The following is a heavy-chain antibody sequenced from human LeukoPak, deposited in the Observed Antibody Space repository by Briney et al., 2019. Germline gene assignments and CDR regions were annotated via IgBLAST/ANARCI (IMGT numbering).Heavy chain of an antibody. CDR3: ARTPGRDGYNNY. Sequence: SETLSLTCTVSGGSISSSSYYWGWIRQPPAKGLEWIGSIYYSGSTYYNPSLKSRVTISVDTSKNQFSLKLSSVTAADTAVYYCARTPGRDGYNNYWGQGTLVTVSS. V-gene: IGHV4-39*01. J-gene: IGHJ4*02. D-gene: IGHD5-24*01. CDR2: IYYSGST. CDR1: GGSISSSSYY.